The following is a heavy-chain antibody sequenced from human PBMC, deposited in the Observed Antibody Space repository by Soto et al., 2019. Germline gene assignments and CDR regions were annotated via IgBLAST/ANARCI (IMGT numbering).Heavy chain of an antibody. CDR3: ARGTPITTFGI. CDR2: INHSGST. D-gene: IGHD3-3*01. CDR1: GGSFSGYY. J-gene: IGHJ3*02. V-gene: IGHV4-34*01. Sequence: SETLSLTCAVYGGSFSGYYWSWIRQPPGKGLEWIGEINHSGSTNYNPSLKSRVTISVDTSKSQFSLKLSSVTAADTAVYYCARGTPITTFGIWGQGTMVTVSS.